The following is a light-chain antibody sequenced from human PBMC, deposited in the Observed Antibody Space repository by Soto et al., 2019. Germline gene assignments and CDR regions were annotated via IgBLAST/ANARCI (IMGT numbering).Light chain of an antibody. J-gene: IGLJ2*01. CDR1: NIGSKS. CDR3: QVWDSSSDRDVV. CDR2: YDS. Sequence: SSELTQPPSVSVAPGKTARITCGGNNIGSKSVHWYQQKPGQAPVLVIYYDSDRPSGIPERFSGSNSGNTATLPISRVEAGDEADDYCQVWDSSSDRDVVFGGGTKLTVL. V-gene: IGLV3-21*04.